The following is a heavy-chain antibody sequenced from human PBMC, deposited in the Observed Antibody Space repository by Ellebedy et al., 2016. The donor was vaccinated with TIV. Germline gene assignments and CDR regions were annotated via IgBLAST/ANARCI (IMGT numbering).Heavy chain of an antibody. CDR1: GGTFSSYA. CDR3: ARGMTTVTRLDY. V-gene: IGHV1-69*13. D-gene: IGHD4-17*01. Sequence: SVKVSCXASGGTFSSYAISWVRQAPGQGLEWMGGIIPIFGTANYAQKFQGRVTITADESTSTAYMELSSLRSEDTAVYYCARGMTTVTRLDYWGQGTLVTVSS. CDR2: IIPIFGTA. J-gene: IGHJ4*02.